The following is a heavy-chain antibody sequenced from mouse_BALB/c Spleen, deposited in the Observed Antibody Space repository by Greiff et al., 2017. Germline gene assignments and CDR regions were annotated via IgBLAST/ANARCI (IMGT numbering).Heavy chain of an antibody. D-gene: IGHD4-1*01. CDR3: ARLGRNYFDY. J-gene: IGHJ2*01. CDR1: GFTFSSYA. V-gene: IGHV5-9-3*01. Sequence: EVQGVESGGGLVKPGGSLKLSCAASGFTFSSYAMSWVRQTPEKRLEWVATISSGGSYTYYPDSVKGRFTIARDNAKNTLYLQMSSLRSEDTAMYYCARLGRNYFDYWGQGTTLTVSS. CDR2: ISSGGSYT.